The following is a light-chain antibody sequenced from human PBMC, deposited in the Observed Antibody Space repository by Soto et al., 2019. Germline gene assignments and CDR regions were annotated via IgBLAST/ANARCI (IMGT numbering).Light chain of an antibody. CDR3: QQYNSWPLT. CDR2: DIF. Sequence: EIVMTQSPATLSVSQAESATLSCRASQSVGSDLAWYQQKPGQAPRLVIYDIFTRATGGPTRISGSGSGTEFTLTISSLQSEDFAVYYCQQYNSWPLTFGGGTKVDIK. J-gene: IGKJ4*01. V-gene: IGKV3D-15*01. CDR1: QSVGSD.